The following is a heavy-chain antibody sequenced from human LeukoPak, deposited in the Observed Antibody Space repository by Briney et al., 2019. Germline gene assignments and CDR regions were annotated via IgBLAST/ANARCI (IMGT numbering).Heavy chain of an antibody. D-gene: IGHD1-26*01. CDR1: GYTFTSYL. CDR3: ARDSIWGSGTYGFDY. CDR2: INVGNDNT. V-gene: IGHV1-3*01. J-gene: IGHJ4*02. Sequence: ASVKVSCKASGYTFTSYLIHWVRQAPGQRLEWMGWINVGNDNTKYSQNFQGRVTITRDTSASTAYMELSSLRSEDTAVYYCARDSIWGSGTYGFDYWGQGTLVTVSS.